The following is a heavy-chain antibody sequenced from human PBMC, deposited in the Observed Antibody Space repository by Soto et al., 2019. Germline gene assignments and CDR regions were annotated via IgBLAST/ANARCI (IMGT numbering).Heavy chain of an antibody. J-gene: IGHJ5*02. Sequence: ASVKVSCKASGYSFTGYYMHWVRQAPVQGLEWMGWINPNSGGTNYAQKFQGRVTMTRDTSTSTAYMELSSLRSEDTAVYYCASSSNWNYKYNWFDPWGQGTLVTVSS. CDR1: GYSFTGYY. D-gene: IGHD1-7*01. V-gene: IGHV1-2*02. CDR2: INPNSGGT. CDR3: ASSSNWNYKYNWFDP.